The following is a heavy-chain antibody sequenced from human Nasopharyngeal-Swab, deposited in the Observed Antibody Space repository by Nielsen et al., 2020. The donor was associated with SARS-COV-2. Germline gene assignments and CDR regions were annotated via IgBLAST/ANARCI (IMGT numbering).Heavy chain of an antibody. J-gene: IGHJ4*02. CDR2: ISYDGSNK. V-gene: IGHV3-30-3*01. Sequence: WIRQPPGKGLEWVAVISYDGSNKYYADSVKGRFTISRDNSKNTLYLQMNSLRAEDTAVYYCTTDSRDYDFWSGYYPPSDYWGQGTLVTVSS. D-gene: IGHD3-3*01. CDR3: TTDSRDYDFWSGYYPPSDY.